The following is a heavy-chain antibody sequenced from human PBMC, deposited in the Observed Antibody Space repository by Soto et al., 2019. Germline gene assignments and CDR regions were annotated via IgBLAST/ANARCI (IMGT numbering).Heavy chain of an antibody. CDR1: GYTFTRYA. CDR3: AXXGDDCSAANCYVIDY. J-gene: IGHJ4*02. Sequence: QVQLVQSGAEVKKPGASVKVSCKASGYTFTRYAMHWVRQAPGQRLEWMGWINSGKGNTKYSEKFQGRVTITSDTSASTAYMDLSSLRSEDTAMYYCAXXGDDCSAANCYVIDYWGQGTLVTVSS. D-gene: IGHD2-2*01. CDR2: INSGKGNT. V-gene: IGHV1-3*04.